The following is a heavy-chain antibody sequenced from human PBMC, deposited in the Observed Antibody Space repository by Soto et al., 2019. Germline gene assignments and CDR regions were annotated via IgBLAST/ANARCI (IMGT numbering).Heavy chain of an antibody. V-gene: IGHV3-11*01. CDR2: ISSSGSTI. CDR3: ARDFGPVPDYGDYDTPDIYFDY. J-gene: IGHJ4*02. D-gene: IGHD4-17*01. CDR1: GFTFSDYY. Sequence: QVQLVESGGGLVKPGGSLRLSCAASGFTFSDYYMSWIRQAPGKGLEWVSYISSSGSTIYYADSVKGRFTISRDNAKNSLYLQMNSLRAEDTAVYYCARDFGPVPDYGDYDTPDIYFDYWGQGTLVTVSS.